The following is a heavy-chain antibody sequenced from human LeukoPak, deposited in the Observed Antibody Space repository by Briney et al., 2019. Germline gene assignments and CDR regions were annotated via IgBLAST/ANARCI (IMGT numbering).Heavy chain of an antibody. CDR2: IYSSGSN. V-gene: IGHV4-4*07. CDR3: AREPTSGREPTSGRPLDY. Sequence: SETLSLTCTVSGGSISGYFWSWIRQPAGKGLEWIGRIYSSGSNNYNPSLKSRVTMSLDTSKNHLSLNLGSVTAADTAVYYCAREPTSGREPTSGRPLDYWGQGTLVTVSS. CDR1: GGSISGYF. J-gene: IGHJ4*02. D-gene: IGHD5-12*01.